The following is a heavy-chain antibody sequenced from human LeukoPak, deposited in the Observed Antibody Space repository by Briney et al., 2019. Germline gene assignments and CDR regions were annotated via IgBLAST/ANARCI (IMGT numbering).Heavy chain of an antibody. CDR2: INHSGST. CDR3: ASGYPMVYYFDY. D-gene: IGHD2-8*01. V-gene: IGHV4-34*01. J-gene: IGHJ4*02. Sequence: SETLSLTCAVYGGSFSGYYWSWIRQPPGKGLEWIGEINHSGSTNYNPSLKSRDTISVDTSKNQFSLKLSSVTAADTAVYYCASGYPMVYYFDYWGQGTLVTVSS. CDR1: GGSFSGYY.